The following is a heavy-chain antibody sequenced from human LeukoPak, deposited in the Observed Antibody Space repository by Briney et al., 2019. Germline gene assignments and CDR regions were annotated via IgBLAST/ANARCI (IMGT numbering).Heavy chain of an antibody. J-gene: IGHJ4*02. CDR1: GYSFTSYW. CDR2: IYPGDSDT. Sequence: GESLKIPCKGSGYSFTSYWIAWVRQMPGKGLEWMGIIYPGDSDTRYSPSFQGQVTISADKSISTAFLQWNSLKTSDTAMYYCARQLRFLEWSFDYWGQGTLVTVSS. CDR3: ARQLRFLEWSFDY. D-gene: IGHD3-3*01. V-gene: IGHV5-51*01.